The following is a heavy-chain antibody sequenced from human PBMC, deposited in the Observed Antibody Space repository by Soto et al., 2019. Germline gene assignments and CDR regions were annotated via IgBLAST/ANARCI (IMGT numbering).Heavy chain of an antibody. J-gene: IGHJ5*02. D-gene: IGHD6-19*01. CDR3: ARDSSGYNWFDP. V-gene: IGHV3-21*01. CDR1: GFTFSSYS. Sequence: EVQLVESGGGLVKPGGSLRLSCAASGFTFSSYSMNWVRQAPGKRLEWVSSISSSSSYIYYADSVKRRFTISRDNAKNSLYLQMNSLRAEDTAVYYCARDSSGYNWFDPWGQGTLVTVSS. CDR2: ISSSSSYI.